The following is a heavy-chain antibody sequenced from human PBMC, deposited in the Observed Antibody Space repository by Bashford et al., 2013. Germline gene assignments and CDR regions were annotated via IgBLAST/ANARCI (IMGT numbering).Heavy chain of an antibody. J-gene: IGHJ6*03. V-gene: IGHV4-61*01. CDR2: FYNSG. CDR3: ARESAAAGQAYYYYYMDV. CDR1: GGAVTGGNFY. D-gene: IGHD6-13*01. Sequence: SSETLSLTCSVSGGAVTGGNFYWSWLRQPPGQGLEWIGYFYNSGNYNPSLKSRVSISVDTSKNQFSLNLRSATAADTAVYYCARESAAAGQAYYYYYMDVWGKGTTVTVSS.